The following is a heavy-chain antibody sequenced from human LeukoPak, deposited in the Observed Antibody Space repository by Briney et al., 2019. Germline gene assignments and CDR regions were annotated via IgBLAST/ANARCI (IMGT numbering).Heavy chain of an antibody. J-gene: IGHJ4*02. CDR3: AKDATTVVTRLFDY. CDR1: GFTFSSYG. D-gene: IGHD4-23*01. Sequence: GGSLRLSCAASGFTFSSYGMHWVRQAPGKGLEWVAFIRYDGSNKYYADSVKGRFTISRDNSKNTLYLQMNSLRAEDTAVYYCAKDATTVVTRLFDYWGQGTLVTVSS. V-gene: IGHV3-30*02. CDR2: IRYDGSNK.